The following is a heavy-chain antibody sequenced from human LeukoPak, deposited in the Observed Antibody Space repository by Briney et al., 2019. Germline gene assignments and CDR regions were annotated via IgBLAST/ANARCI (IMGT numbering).Heavy chain of an antibody. CDR3: ARGEIQLWLHLAYYYGMDV. J-gene: IGHJ6*02. CDR2: IYPGDSDT. V-gene: IGHV5-51*01. CDR1: GYSFTSYW. Sequence: GESLKISCQGSGYSFTSYWIGWVRQMPGKGLEWMGIIYPGDSDTRYSPSFQGQVTISADKSISTAYLQWSSLKASDTAMYYCARGEIQLWLHLAYYYGMDVWGQGTTVTVSS. D-gene: IGHD5-18*01.